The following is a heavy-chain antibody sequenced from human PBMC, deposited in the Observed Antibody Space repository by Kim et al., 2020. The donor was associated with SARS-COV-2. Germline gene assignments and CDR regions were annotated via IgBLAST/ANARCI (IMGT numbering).Heavy chain of an antibody. D-gene: IGHD2-2*01. CDR3: ARGGDCSSTSCYFYY. V-gene: IGHV3-21*01. J-gene: IGHJ6*01. CDR1: GFDFGTHS. Sequence: GGSLRLSCAASGFDFGTHSMNWVRQAPGKGLEWVSSIGGASNYIYYADSVKGRFTISRDNAKNSLYLQMNSLRAEDTAVYYCARGGDCSSTSCYFYY. CDR2: IGGASNYI.